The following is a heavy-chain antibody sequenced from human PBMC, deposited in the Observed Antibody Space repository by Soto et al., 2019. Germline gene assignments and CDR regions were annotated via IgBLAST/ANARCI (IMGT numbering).Heavy chain of an antibody. V-gene: IGHV3-66*01. Sequence: GGSLRLSCAASGFTVSSNYMSWVRQAPGKGLDWVSVIYNVGDTYYADSVKGRFTISRDNSKNTLYLQMNNLRAEDTAVYYCAINRNSCFDHWGQGTLVTVSS. J-gene: IGHJ4*02. CDR2: IYNVGDT. D-gene: IGHD4-4*01. CDR1: GFTVSSNY. CDR3: AINRNSCFDH.